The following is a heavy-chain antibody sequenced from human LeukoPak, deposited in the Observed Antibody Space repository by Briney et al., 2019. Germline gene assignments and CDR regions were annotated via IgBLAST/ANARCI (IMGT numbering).Heavy chain of an antibody. D-gene: IGHD4-17*01. J-gene: IGHJ4*02. CDR1: GFTFSSYS. V-gene: IGHV3-48*01. CDR3: ARDRLHYGEYEKTLDY. Sequence: GGSLRLSCAASGFTFSSYSMTWVRQAPGKGLEWVSFITYSSSTIYYADSVKGRFTISRDNAKNSLYLQMNSLRVDDTAVYYCARDRLHYGEYEKTLDYWGQGTLVTVSS. CDR2: ITYSSSTI.